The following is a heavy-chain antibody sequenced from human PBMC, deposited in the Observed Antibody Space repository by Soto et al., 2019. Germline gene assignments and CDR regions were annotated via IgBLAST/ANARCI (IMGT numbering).Heavy chain of an antibody. CDR2: ISGSGGST. D-gene: IGHD4-17*01. CDR3: AKDEVRDYGDYKLVIDAFDI. V-gene: IGHV3-23*01. J-gene: IGHJ3*02. Sequence: GGSLRLSCAASGFTFSSYAMSWVRQAPGKGLEWVSAISGSGGSTYYADSVKGRFTISRDNSKNTLYLQMNSLRAEDTAVYYCAKDEVRDYGDYKLVIDAFDIWGQGTMVTVSS. CDR1: GFTFSSYA.